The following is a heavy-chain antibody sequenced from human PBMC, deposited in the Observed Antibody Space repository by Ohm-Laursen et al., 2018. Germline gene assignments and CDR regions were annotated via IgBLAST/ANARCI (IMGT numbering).Heavy chain of an antibody. CDR2: IDWDDDK. CDR3: ARIVAGPYYFDY. D-gene: IGHD2-15*01. CDR1: GFSLNTYKAG. J-gene: IGHJ4*02. V-gene: IGHV2-70*11. Sequence: TQTLTLTGTFSGFSLNTYKAGMGWIRQPPGEALEWLGRIDWDDDKYYSTSLKTRLTISKDTSKNQVVLTMTNMDPVDTATYSCARIVAGPYYFDYWGQGTLVTVSS.